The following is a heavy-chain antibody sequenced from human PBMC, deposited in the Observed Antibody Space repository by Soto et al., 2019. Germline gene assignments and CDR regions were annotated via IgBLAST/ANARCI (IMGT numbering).Heavy chain of an antibody. CDR3: SRIAVSGPRTGFDY. D-gene: IGHD6-19*01. Sequence: QLQLQESGPGLVKPSETLSFTCSVSGGSISNSSYLWGWVRQPPGKGLQWIGSVSHIGSTNYNPSLKSRLTISVGTSKTQSSLRLDSVTAADTAVYYCSRIAVSGPRTGFDYWGQGILVTVSS. CDR1: GGSISNSSYL. V-gene: IGHV4-39*01. CDR2: VSHIGST. J-gene: IGHJ4*02.